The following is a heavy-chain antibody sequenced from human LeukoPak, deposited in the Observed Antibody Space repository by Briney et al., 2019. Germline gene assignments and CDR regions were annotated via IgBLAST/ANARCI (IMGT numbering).Heavy chain of an antibody. CDR2: ISYSGST. V-gene: IGHV4-61*01. J-gene: IGHJ5*02. D-gene: IGHD6-19*01. Sequence: PSETLSLTCTVSGGSVSSGTYYWSWIRQPPGKGLEWIGYISYSGSTNYNPSLKSRVTISVDTSKNQFSLKLSSVTAADTAVYYCARHGYSSGSLAWFDPWGQGTQVTVSS. CDR3: ARHGYSSGSLAWFDP. CDR1: GGSVSSGTYY.